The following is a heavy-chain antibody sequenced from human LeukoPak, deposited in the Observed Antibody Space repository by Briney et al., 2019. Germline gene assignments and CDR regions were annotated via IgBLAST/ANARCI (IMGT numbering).Heavy chain of an antibody. Sequence: HAGGSLRLSCAASGFTFSSYAMSWVRQAPGKGLEWVSAISGSGDSTYYGDSVKDRFTISRDNSKNTLYLQMNSLRAEDTAVYYCARDWGTAAILDYYYYGMDVWGQGTTVTVSS. V-gene: IGHV3-23*01. D-gene: IGHD2-2*02. CDR1: GFTFSSYA. CDR3: ARDWGTAAILDYYYYGMDV. J-gene: IGHJ6*02. CDR2: ISGSGDST.